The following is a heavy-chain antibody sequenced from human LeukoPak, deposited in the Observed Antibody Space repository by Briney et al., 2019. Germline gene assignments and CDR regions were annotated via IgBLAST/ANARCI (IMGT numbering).Heavy chain of an antibody. V-gene: IGHV3-7*01. Sequence: GVSLRLSCAASGFTFNSFFLNWVRLTPGRELEWVACISQDGSETFYMDSVRGRFTISRDNTRNSLYLQMDSLRAEDTAVYFCVRDLGHSRHYFEYWGQGALVTVSS. CDR1: GFTFNSFF. CDR2: ISQDGSET. J-gene: IGHJ4*02. D-gene: IGHD7-27*01. CDR3: VRDLGHSRHYFEY.